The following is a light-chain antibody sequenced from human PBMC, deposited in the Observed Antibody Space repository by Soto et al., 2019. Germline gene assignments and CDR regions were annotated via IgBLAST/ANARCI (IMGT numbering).Light chain of an antibody. CDR2: GAS. CDR1: QSVSSTY. J-gene: IGKJ2*01. V-gene: IGKV3-20*01. Sequence: IVLTQSPGTLSLSPGERATLSCRASQSVSSTYIAWYQQNPGQAPRLLIYGASSRATGIPDWYSGGRSGTDFTLTMSRLVPEDLAVYFCQQYGMLPPFTFGLGTKVEIK. CDR3: QQYGMLPPFT.